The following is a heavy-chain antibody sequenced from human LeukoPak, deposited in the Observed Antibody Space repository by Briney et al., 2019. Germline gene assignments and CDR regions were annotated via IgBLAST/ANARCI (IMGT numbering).Heavy chain of an antibody. Sequence: GGSLRLSCAASGFTYSDYYMSWLRQAPGKGLEWVSYISSSGSTIYYADSVKGRFTISRDNAKNSLYLQMNSLRAEDTAVYYCHSSGGYSYGCAHYYGMDVWGQGTTVTVSS. D-gene: IGHD5-18*01. CDR3: HSSGGYSYGCAHYYGMDV. J-gene: IGHJ6*01. CDR1: GFTYSDYY. V-gene: IGHV3-11*01. CDR2: ISSSGSTI.